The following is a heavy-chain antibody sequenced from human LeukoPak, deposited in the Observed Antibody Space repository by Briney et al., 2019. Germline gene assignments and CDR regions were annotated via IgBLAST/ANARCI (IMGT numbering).Heavy chain of an antibody. D-gene: IGHD3-16*01. V-gene: IGHV3-20*04. CDR1: GFTFDDYG. CDR3: ARDTAVPSLGLLGALSPPDAFDI. CDR2: INWNGGST. Sequence: GGSLRLSCAASGFTFDDYGMSWVRHGPGKGLEWVSGINWNGGSTGYADSVEGRFTISRDNAKNSLSLQMNSLRAEDTALYYCARDTAVPSLGLLGALSPPDAFDIWGQGTMVTVSS. J-gene: IGHJ3*02.